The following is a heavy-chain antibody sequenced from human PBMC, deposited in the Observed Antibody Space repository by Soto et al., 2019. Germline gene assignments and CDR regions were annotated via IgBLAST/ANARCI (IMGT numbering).Heavy chain of an antibody. Sequence: SETLSLTCSFSGDSVTSHYLTWIRQSPEKGLEWIGYMHYTGFSHYNPSLKSRLTISVDRSKNQFTLQLTSVTVADTAVYYCAKDRKNNYSGSESYVDYWGQGTLVTVSS. D-gene: IGHD3-10*01. CDR2: MHYTGFS. V-gene: IGHV4-59*02. J-gene: IGHJ4*02. CDR1: GDSVTSHY. CDR3: AKDRKNNYSGSESYVDY.